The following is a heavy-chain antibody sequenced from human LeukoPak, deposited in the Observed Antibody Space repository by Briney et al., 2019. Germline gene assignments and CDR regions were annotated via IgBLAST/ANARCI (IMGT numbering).Heavy chain of an antibody. D-gene: IGHD3-10*01. V-gene: IGHV1-2*02. CDR1: GNTLTGYY. J-gene: IGHJ5*02. CDR3: ARGTVRGHIPNWFDP. CDR2: INYNSGGT. Sequence: ASAKVSCKASGNTLTGYYIHWVRQAPGQGLEWMGWINYNSGGTNYAQTFQGTVTMTRDTSISTAYMEMINLRYEGTAVYYCARGTVRGHIPNWFDPWGQGTQVTVSS.